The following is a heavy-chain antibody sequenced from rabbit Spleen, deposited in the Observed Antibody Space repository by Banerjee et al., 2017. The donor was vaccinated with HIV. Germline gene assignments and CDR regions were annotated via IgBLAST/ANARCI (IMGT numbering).Heavy chain of an antibody. V-gene: IGHV1S40*01. CDR1: GVSFSGNSY. J-gene: IGHJ6*01. CDR3: ARDTSSSFSSYGMDL. D-gene: IGHD1-1*01. CDR2: IDTGSSGFT. Sequence: QSLEESGGGLVQPEGSLPLTCTASGVSFSGNSYMCWVRQAPGKGLEWIACIDTGSSGFTYFASWAKGRFTISKTSSTTVTLQMTSLTAADTATYFCARDTSSSFSSYGMDLWGQGTLVTVS.